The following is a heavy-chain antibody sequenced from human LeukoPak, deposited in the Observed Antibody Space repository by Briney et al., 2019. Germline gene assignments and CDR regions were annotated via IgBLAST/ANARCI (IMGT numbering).Heavy chain of an antibody. J-gene: IGHJ4*02. CDR2: INQNGGEK. CDR3: AKTSSWAHFDY. D-gene: IGHD6-13*01. V-gene: IGHV3-7*01. CDR1: GFTFSSNW. Sequence: GGSLRLSCEASGFTFSSNWMTWVRQAPGKGLEWVANINQNGGEKYFVDSVKGRFTISRDNAKNSLYLQMNSLRAEDTAVYYCAKTSSWAHFDYWGQGTLVTVSS.